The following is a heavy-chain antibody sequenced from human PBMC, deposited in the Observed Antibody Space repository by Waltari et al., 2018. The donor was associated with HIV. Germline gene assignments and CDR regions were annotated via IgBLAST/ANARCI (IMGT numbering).Heavy chain of an antibody. Sequence: EVQLVEPGGGVVRPGGSRRFSCAASGFTFDHYGMRWVRQAPGKGLVWVSGINWNGGSTGYADSVKGRFTISRDNAKNSLYLQMNSLRAEDTALYYCARGPGIAVAGTSFPWFYFDYWGQGTLVTVSS. J-gene: IGHJ4*02. D-gene: IGHD6-19*01. CDR3: ARGPGIAVAGTSFPWFYFDY. CDR2: INWNGGST. V-gene: IGHV3-20*04. CDR1: GFTFDHYG.